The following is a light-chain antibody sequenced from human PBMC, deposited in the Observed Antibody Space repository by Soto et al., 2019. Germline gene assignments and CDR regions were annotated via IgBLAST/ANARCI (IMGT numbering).Light chain of an antibody. CDR2: ATN. V-gene: IGLV1-44*01. CDR1: SSNIAVKS. Sequence: QSVLTQPPSASGTPGQRVSISCSGSSSNIAVKSVNWYQQVPGTAPKLIIYATNYRPSGVPDRFSGSKSGTSASLAISGLQSDDEAAYFCSSWDDSLNGPIFGGATKLTVL. CDR3: SSWDDSLNGPI. J-gene: IGLJ2*01.